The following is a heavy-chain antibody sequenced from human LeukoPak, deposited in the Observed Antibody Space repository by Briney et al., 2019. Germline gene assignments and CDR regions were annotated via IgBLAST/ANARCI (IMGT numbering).Heavy chain of an antibody. Sequence: PSETLSLTCAVYGGSFSGYYWSWIRQPPGKGLEWIGEINHSGSTNYNPSLKGRVTISVDTSKNQFSLKLSSVTAADTAVYYCVVVPAARDWFDPWGQGTLVTVSS. CDR1: GGSFSGYY. CDR2: INHSGST. CDR3: VVVPAARDWFDP. J-gene: IGHJ5*02. D-gene: IGHD2-2*01. V-gene: IGHV4-34*01.